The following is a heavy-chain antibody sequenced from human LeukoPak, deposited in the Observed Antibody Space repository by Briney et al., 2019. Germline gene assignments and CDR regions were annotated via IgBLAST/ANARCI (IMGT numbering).Heavy chain of an antibody. CDR3: ARDWIDRSLDY. V-gene: IGHV3-33*01. J-gene: IGHJ4*02. Sequence: GGSLRLSCAASGFTFSDYGIHWVRQAPGKGLEWVAVLSPHGNYEYNADSVQGRFTISRDDSKNTVYLQMNSLRDEDTAVYYCARDWIDRSLDYWGQGTLVTVSS. CDR2: LSPHGNYE. CDR1: GFTFSDYG. D-gene: IGHD2-2*03.